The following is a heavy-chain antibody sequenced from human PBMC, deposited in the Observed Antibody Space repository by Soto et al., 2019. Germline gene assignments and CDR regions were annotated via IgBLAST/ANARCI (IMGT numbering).Heavy chain of an antibody. CDR2: ISESADTT. D-gene: IGHD3-10*01. CDR3: VTGSSGAGGEDC. J-gene: IGHJ4*02. CDR1: GVTFIHHA. V-gene: IGHV3-23*01. Sequence: EVQLLQSGGGLVQPGGSLRLSCEASGVTFIHHAMTWVRHAPGKGLELVSSISESADTTYYADSVNGRFTISRDNPKNTVFLQMNSLRDDETAVYYSVTGSSGAGGEDCWGQGTLVTVSS.